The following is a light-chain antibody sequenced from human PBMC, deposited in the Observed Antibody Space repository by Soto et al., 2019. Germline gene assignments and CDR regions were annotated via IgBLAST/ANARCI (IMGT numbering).Light chain of an antibody. CDR2: DAS. CDR1: QSVSIY. J-gene: IGKJ5*01. CDR3: QQHNNWPPIT. Sequence: EIVLAHSPGARSLSPGEGATLSFRASQSVSIYLAWYQQKPGQAPRLLIYDASNRATGIPARFSGSGSGTEFTLTISSLQSEDFAVYYCQQHNNWPPITFGQGTRLEIK. V-gene: IGKV3-11*01.